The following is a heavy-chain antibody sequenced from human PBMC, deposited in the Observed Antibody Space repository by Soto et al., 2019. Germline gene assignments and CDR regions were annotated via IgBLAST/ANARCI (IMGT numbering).Heavy chain of an antibody. Sequence: QVQLVQSGAEVKKPGASVKVSCKASGYIFVNYGISWVRQAPGQGLEWMGWISPYTGNTHSASKVKGRLTMTTDTSTSTAYMELGSLTSDDTAVYYCAMVDNYVTPTPHDVWGQGTTVTVSS. D-gene: IGHD3-16*01. V-gene: IGHV1-18*01. CDR3: AMVDNYVTPTPHDV. CDR1: GYIFVNYG. J-gene: IGHJ6*02. CDR2: ISPYTGNT.